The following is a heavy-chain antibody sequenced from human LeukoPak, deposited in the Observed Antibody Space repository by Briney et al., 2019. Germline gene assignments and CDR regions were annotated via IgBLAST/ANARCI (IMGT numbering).Heavy chain of an antibody. CDR2: IYYSGST. D-gene: IGHD2-2*01. J-gene: IGHJ6*03. CDR3: ARVVEYLYYMDV. V-gene: IGHV4-39*07. CDR1: GGSISSSSYY. Sequence: SETLSLTCTVSGGSISSSSYYWGWIRQPPGKGLEWIGSIYYSGSTYYNPSLKSRVTISVDTSKNQFSLKLSSVTAADTAVYYCARVVEYLYYMDVWGKGTTVTVSS.